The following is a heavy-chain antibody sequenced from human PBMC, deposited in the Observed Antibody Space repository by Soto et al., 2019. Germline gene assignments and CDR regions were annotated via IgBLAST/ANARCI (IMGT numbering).Heavy chain of an antibody. CDR3: AKGAGGRDCYKNRVVG. Sequence: QVQLVESGGGVVQPGRSLRLSCAASGFTFSSYGMHWVRQAPGKGLEWVAVISYDGSNKYYADSVKGRFTISRDNSKNTLYLQMNSLRAEDTAVYYCAKGAGGRDCYKNRVVGWGQGTLVTVSS. D-gene: IGHD2-21*01. V-gene: IGHV3-30*18. CDR2: ISYDGSNK. J-gene: IGHJ4*02. CDR1: GFTFSSYG.